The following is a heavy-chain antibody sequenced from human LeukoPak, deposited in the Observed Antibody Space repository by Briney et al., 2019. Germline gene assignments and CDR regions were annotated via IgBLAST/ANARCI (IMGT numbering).Heavy chain of an antibody. CDR1: GFTFSNYG. CDR3: AREESDGDYVWGYGYFDY. V-gene: IGHV3-7*05. J-gene: IGHJ4*02. CDR2: IKQDGSEK. Sequence: GGSLRLSCAASGFTFSNYGMHWVRQAPGKGLEWVANIKQDGSEKYYVDSVKGRFTISRDNAKNSLYLQMNSLRAEDTAVYYCAREESDGDYVWGYGYFDYWGQGTLVTVSS. D-gene: IGHD3-16*01.